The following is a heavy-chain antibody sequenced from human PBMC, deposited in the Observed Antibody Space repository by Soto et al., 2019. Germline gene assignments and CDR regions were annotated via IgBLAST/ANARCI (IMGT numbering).Heavy chain of an antibody. Sequence: ASVKVSCKASGYTLTANYLHWVRQAPGQGLEWMGRINPSGSTNYAQRFQGRVTMTWDASLNTAYLQMNSLRAEDTAVYYCAMGGGYRYLDYWGQGALVTVSS. V-gene: IGHV1-2*02. D-gene: IGHD5-12*01. J-gene: IGHJ4*02. CDR2: INPSGST. CDR1: GYTLTANY. CDR3: AMGGGYRYLDY.